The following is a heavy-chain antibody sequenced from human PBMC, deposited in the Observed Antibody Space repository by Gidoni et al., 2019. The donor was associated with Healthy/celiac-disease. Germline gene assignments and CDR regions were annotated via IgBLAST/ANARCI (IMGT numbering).Heavy chain of an antibody. D-gene: IGHD3-3*01. CDR1: GFNFRSHA. CDR2: ISYDGSNK. Sequence: QVQLVESGGGVVQPGRSLSLSCAASGFNFRSHAMHWVRQAPGQGLEWVAVISYDGSNKYYADSVKGRFTISRDNSKNTLYLQMNSLRAEDTAVYYCVEGTIFGVAGPYYYYGMDVWGQGTTVTVSS. V-gene: IGHV3-30-3*01. J-gene: IGHJ6*02. CDR3: VEGTIFGVAGPYYYYGMDV.